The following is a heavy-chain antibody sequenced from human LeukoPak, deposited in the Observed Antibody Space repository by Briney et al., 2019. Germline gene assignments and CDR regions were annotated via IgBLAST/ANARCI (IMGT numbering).Heavy chain of an antibody. D-gene: IGHD6-19*01. CDR1: GGSISSRNYY. CDR2: IYYSGST. CDR3: ARDLIGGAYSGWLNYFDY. J-gene: IGHJ4*02. Sequence: SETLSLTCTVSGGSISSRNYYWGWIRQPPGKGLEWIASIYYSGSTNYNPSLKSRVTISVDTSKNQFSLKLSSVTAADTAVYYCARDLIGGAYSGWLNYFDYWGQGTLVTVSS. V-gene: IGHV4-39*07.